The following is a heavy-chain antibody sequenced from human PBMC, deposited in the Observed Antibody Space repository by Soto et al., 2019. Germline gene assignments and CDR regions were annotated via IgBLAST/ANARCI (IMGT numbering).Heavy chain of an antibody. CDR2: ISSSSTI. Sequence: GGSLRLSCAASGFTVSSYSMNWVRQAPGKGLEWVSYISSSSTIYYADSVKGRFTISRDNAKNSLYLQMNSLRDEDTAVYYCARDRSSRRLTYYDFWTGDGFDYWGQRTLVPVSS. D-gene: IGHD3-3*01. CDR1: GFTVSSYS. J-gene: IGHJ4*02. V-gene: IGHV3-48*02. CDR3: ARDRSSRRLTYYDFWTGDGFDY.